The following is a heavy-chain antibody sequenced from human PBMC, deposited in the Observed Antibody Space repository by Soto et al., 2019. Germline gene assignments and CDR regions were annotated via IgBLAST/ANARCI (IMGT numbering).Heavy chain of an antibody. J-gene: IGHJ4*02. CDR3: AISPTSGCWGGVDY. CDR2: IIPMLGTA. V-gene: IGHV1-69*08. D-gene: IGHD6-19*01. Sequence: QVQLVQSGAEVKKPGSSVRVSCKASGGTSSSQTFSWVRQAPGQGLQWMGRIIPMLGTADYAQMFQGRVAITADKSTSTAYMPLSNLRSEDTAGYYCAISPTSGCWGGVDYWGQGTLVTVSS. CDR1: GGTSSSQT.